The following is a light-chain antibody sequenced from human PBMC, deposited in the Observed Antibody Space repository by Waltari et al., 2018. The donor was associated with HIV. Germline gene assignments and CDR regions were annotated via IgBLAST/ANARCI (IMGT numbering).Light chain of an antibody. J-gene: IGLJ2*01. CDR1: SSAVGRYDY. CDR3: TSYAGINPVA. V-gene: IGLV2-8*01. Sequence: QSALTQPPSASGSPGPSVTLSCTGTSSAVGRYDYVSWYQQHPGKPPKLLIYEVNKRPSGVPDRFSGSKSGNTASLTVSGLQAEDEAEYYCTSYAGINPVAFGGGTNLTVL. CDR2: EVN.